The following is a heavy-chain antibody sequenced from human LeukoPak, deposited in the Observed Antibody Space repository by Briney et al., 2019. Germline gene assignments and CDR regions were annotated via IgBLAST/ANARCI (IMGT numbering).Heavy chain of an antibody. CDR2: INPKSGGT. D-gene: IGHD5-24*01. J-gene: IGHJ4*02. CDR3: ARDRAVATIGGVDY. Sequence: SVKVSCKASVYTFTGYYMHCVRQAPGQGREWMGWINPKSGGTNYAQKFQGRVTMTSDTSISTAYMELSRLRSDDTAVSYCARDRAVATIGGVDYWGQGTLVTVSS. V-gene: IGHV1-2*02. CDR1: VYTFTGYY.